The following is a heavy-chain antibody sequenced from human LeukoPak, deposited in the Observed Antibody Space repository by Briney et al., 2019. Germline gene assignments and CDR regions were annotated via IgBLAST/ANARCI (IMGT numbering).Heavy chain of an antibody. CDR1: GGSISSSNW. V-gene: IGHV4-4*02. CDR2: LYHSGST. J-gene: IGHJ3*02. CDR3: ARGLGYGDYSPTVTAFDI. D-gene: IGHD4-17*01. Sequence: ASETLSLTCAVSGGSISSSNWWSWVRQPPGKGLERIGELYHSGSTNYNPSLKSRVTISVDKSKNQFSLKLSSVTAADTAVYYCARGLGYGDYSPTVTAFDIWGQGTMVTVSS.